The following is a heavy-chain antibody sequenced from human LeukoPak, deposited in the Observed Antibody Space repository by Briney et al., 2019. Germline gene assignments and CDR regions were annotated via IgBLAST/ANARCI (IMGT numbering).Heavy chain of an antibody. CDR3: ARDGTSSGWSTLGY. D-gene: IGHD6-19*01. J-gene: IGHJ4*02. Sequence: PGGSLRLSCAASGFTFDDYGMSWVRQAPGKGLEWVVGINWNGGSTGYADSVKGRFIISRDNANNSLYLQMNSLRADDTALYYCARDGTSSGWSTLGYWGQGNLVTVSS. V-gene: IGHV3-20*04. CDR1: GFTFDDYG. CDR2: INWNGGST.